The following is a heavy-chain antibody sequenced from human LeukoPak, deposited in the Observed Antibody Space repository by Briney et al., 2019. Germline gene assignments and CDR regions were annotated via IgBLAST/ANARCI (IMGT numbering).Heavy chain of an antibody. CDR2: ITGDCNYI. Sequence: KPGGSLRLSCAASGFNFNTYTMTWVRQAQGKGLEWVSSITGDCNYIFYADSVKGRFTISRDNAKNSLYLQVTSLRGEDTAVYYCTRERNLYYYDSWGQGTLVTVSS. V-gene: IGHV3-21*01. D-gene: IGHD5-24*01. CDR3: TRERNLYYYDS. J-gene: IGHJ4*02. CDR1: GFNFNTYT.